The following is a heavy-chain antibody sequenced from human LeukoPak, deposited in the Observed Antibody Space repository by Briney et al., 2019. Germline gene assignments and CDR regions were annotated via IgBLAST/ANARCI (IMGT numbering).Heavy chain of an antibody. V-gene: IGHV1-69*13. CDR3: ARDRPGRYCSSTSCYTASPFDP. CDR1: RGTFSNYA. D-gene: IGHD2-2*02. CDR2: IIPIFGTA. Sequence: SVKVSCKASRGTFSNYAISWVRQAPGQGLEWMGGIIPIFGTANYAQKLQGRVTITADESTSTAYMELSSLRSEDTAVYYCARDRPGRYCSSTSCYTASPFDPWGQGTLVIVSS. J-gene: IGHJ5*02.